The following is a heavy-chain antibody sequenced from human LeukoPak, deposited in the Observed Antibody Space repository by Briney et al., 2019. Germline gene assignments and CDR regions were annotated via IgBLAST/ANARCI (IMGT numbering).Heavy chain of an antibody. J-gene: IGHJ4*02. V-gene: IGHV4-59*08. CDR2: TYYSGST. D-gene: IGHD6-6*01. CDR3: ARRESGRPFDY. CDR1: GGSISSYY. Sequence: SETLPLTCTVSGGSISSYYWNWIRQPPGKGLEWIGYTYYSGSTNYNPSLKSRVTISVDTSKNQFSLKLSSVTAADTAVYYCARRESGRPFDYWGQGTLVTVSS.